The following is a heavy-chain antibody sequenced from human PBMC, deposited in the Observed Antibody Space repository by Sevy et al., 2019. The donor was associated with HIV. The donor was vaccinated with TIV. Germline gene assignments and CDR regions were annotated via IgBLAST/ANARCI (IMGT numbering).Heavy chain of an antibody. D-gene: IGHD3-3*01. V-gene: IGHV4-30-2*01. Sequence: SETLSLTCAVSGGSISSGGYSWSWIRQPPGKGLEWIGYIYHSGSTYYNPSLKSRVTISVDRSKNQFSLKLSSVTATDTAVYYCARALYDFWSGYYQPTFDYWGQGTLVTVSS. CDR2: IYHSGST. CDR3: ARALYDFWSGYYQPTFDY. J-gene: IGHJ4*02. CDR1: GGSISSGGYS.